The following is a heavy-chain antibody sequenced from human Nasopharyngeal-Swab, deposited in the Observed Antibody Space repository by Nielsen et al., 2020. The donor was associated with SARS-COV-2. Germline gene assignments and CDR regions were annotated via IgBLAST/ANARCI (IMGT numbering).Heavy chain of an antibody. Sequence: VRQAPGKGLEWVSYISSSGSTIYYADSVKGRFTISRDNAKNSLYLQMNSLRAEDTAVYYCARGSRGSYSYWGQGTLVTVSS. J-gene: IGHJ4*02. CDR3: ARGSRGSYSY. CDR2: ISSSGSTI. D-gene: IGHD1-26*01. V-gene: IGHV3-48*03.